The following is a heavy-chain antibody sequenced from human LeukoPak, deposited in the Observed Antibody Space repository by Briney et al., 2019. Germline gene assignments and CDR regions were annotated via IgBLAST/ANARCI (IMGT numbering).Heavy chain of an antibody. CDR2: IYPNDSAT. CDR3: ARRGIFGVITGGTWFDP. V-gene: IGHV5-51*01. D-gene: IGHD3-3*01. CDR1: GYSTTSCC. J-gene: IGHJ5*02. Sequence: AEALKICCNAAGYSTTSCCIGWVRQLAGRRVEWMGIIYPNDSATRYSPSFQGQVTISADKSISTAYLQWNSLKASDTAMYYCARRGIFGVITGGTWFDPWGQGTLVTVSS.